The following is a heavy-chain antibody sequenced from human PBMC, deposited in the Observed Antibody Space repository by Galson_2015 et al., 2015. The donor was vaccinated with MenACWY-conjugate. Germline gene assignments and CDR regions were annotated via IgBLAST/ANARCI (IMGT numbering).Heavy chain of an antibody. CDR2: LSDSGGHT. J-gene: IGHJ4*02. Sequence: SLRLSCAASGFTFSSFAMSWVRQAPGKGLEWVSALSDSGGHTHYADSLQGRVTISRDNPPRKPYLQMNSLRAEDTAVYYCAKVAGYCSDDTCYSDYWGQGTLVTVSS. V-gene: IGHV3-23*01. CDR1: GFTFSSFA. CDR3: AKVAGYCSDDTCYSDY. D-gene: IGHD2-15*01.